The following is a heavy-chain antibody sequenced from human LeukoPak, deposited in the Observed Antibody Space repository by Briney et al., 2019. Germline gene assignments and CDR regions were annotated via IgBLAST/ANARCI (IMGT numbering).Heavy chain of an antibody. Sequence: GGSLRLSCAASGFTFDDYGMSWVRQAPGKGLEWVSGINWNGGSTGYADSVKGRFTISRDNSKNTLYLQMNSLRAEDTAVYYCAKAPVVVGSGLNYMDVWGKGTTVTVSS. D-gene: IGHD2-21*01. CDR1: GFTFDDYG. J-gene: IGHJ6*03. CDR3: AKAPVVVGSGLNYMDV. CDR2: INWNGGST. V-gene: IGHV3-20*04.